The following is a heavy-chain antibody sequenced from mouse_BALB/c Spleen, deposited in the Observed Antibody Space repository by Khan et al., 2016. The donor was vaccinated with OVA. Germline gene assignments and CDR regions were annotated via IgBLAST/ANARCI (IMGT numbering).Heavy chain of an antibody. CDR2: INTHSGVP. J-gene: IGHJ4*01. CDR1: GYTFTTAG. CDR3: ARGGVAYYRNDGGAMEY. D-gene: IGHD2-14*01. Sequence: QIQLVQSGPELKKPGETVRISCKASGYTFTTAGIQWVQKMPGKGLKWIGWINTHSGVPKYAEDFKGRFAFSLEISVNTAYLQITNLKNDDTATYFCARGGVAYYRNDGGAMEYWGQGTSVTVSS. V-gene: IGHV9-4*02.